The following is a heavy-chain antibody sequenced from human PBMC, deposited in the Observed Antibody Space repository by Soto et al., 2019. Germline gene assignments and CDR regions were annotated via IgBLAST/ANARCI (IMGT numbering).Heavy chain of an antibody. CDR3: ARTVQPNDEDNSGYPYFDY. CDR1: GYTFTSYG. Sequence: ASVKVSCKASGYTFTSYGISWVRQAPGQGLEWMGWISAYNGNTNYAQKLQGRVTMTTDTSTSTAYMELRSLRSDDTAVYYCARTVQPNDEDNSGYPYFDYWGQGTLVTVSS. CDR2: ISAYNGNT. J-gene: IGHJ4*02. V-gene: IGHV1-18*01. D-gene: IGHD3-22*01.